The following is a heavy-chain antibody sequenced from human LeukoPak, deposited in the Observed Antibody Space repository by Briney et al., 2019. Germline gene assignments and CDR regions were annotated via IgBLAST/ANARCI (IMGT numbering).Heavy chain of an antibody. V-gene: IGHV3-7*01. Sequence: GGSLRLSCGASGFTFSVYWMSWVRRAPGTGLEWVANIKHDGSEIYYVDSVKGRFTISRDNAKNSLYLQMNSLRAEDTAVYYCARDRSAAAGNYMDVWGKGTTVTVSS. CDR1: GFTFSVYW. CDR3: ARDRSAAAGNYMDV. J-gene: IGHJ6*03. CDR2: IKHDGSEI. D-gene: IGHD6-13*01.